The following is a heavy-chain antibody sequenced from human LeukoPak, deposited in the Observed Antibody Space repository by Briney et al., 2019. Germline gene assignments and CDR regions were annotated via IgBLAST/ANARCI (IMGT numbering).Heavy chain of an antibody. J-gene: IGHJ4*02. V-gene: IGHV4-34*01. CDR1: GESFRGDY. CDR3: AFSPRFSPWGSY. Sequence: SETLSLTCAVSGESFRGDYWIWIRQSPGKGLEWIGEVNQSGSTSDNPSLKSRVTISVDTSKNQFSLKLTSVTAADTAVYYCAFSPRFSPWGSYWGRGTLVTVSS. D-gene: IGHD7-27*01. CDR2: VNQSGST.